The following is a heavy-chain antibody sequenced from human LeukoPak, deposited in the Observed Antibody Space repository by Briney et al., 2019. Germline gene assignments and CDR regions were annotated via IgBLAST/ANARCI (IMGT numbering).Heavy chain of an antibody. J-gene: IGHJ4*02. CDR3: ATASGTYTSTY. CDR2: ISGGSITI. D-gene: IGHD1-26*01. CDR1: GFTFSSHN. Sequence: GGSLRLSCAASGFTFSSHNMNWVRQAPGKGLEWVSFISGGSITIHYADSVKGRFTISRDNAKNTLYLQLNSLRAEDTAVYYCATASGTYTSTYWGQGTLVTVSS. V-gene: IGHV3-48*04.